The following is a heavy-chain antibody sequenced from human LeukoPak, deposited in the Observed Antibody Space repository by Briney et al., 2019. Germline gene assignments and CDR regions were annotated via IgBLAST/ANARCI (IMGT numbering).Heavy chain of an antibody. CDR1: GFTFSSYA. Sequence: GGSLRLSCAASGFTFSSYAMHWVRQAPGKGLEWVAVISYDGSNKYYADSVKGRFTISRDNSKNTLYLQMNSLRAEDTAVYYCARGGVRNKLDYWGQGTLVTVSS. J-gene: IGHJ4*02. CDR2: ISYDGSNK. D-gene: IGHD1-1*01. V-gene: IGHV3-30-3*01. CDR3: ARGGVRNKLDY.